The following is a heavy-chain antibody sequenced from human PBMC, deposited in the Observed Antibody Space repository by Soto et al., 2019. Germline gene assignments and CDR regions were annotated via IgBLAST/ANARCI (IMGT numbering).Heavy chain of an antibody. CDR1: GFTFSSYA. Sequence: GGSLRLSCAASGFTFSSYAMSWVRQAPGKGLEWVSAISGSGSSTYYADSVKGRFNISRENSKNTLYLQMNSLRAEDTALYYFAKSSVTSRKPPINPDYWGQGTLVTVSS. D-gene: IGHD4-17*01. V-gene: IGHV3-23*01. CDR2: ISGSGSST. CDR3: AKSSVTSRKPPINPDY. J-gene: IGHJ4*02.